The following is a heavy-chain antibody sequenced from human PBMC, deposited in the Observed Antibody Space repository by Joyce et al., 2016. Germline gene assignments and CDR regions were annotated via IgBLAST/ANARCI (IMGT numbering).Heavy chain of an antibody. D-gene: IGHD1-26*01. CDR3: SGQTGSPKAPFDF. CDR1: GNTFSNYW. J-gene: IGHJ4*02. V-gene: IGHV5-51*01. Sequence: EVQLVQSGAEVKKPGESLTISCKGSGNTFSNYWIGWGRQMPGKGLEWMGIIQPGDSDTRNGPSFEGQVTISVDKTITTAYLQWSRLKASDSGIYYCSGQTGSPKAPFDFWGQGTQVTVSS. CDR2: IQPGDSDT.